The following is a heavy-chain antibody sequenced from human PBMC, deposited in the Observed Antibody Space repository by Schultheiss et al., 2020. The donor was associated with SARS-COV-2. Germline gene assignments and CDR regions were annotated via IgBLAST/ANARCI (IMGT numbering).Heavy chain of an antibody. D-gene: IGHD2-2*01. Sequence: SGPTLVKPTQTLTLTCTFSGFSLSTSGMRVSWIRQPPGKALEWLARIDWDDDKFYSTSLKTRLTISKDTPKNQVVLTMTNMDPVDTATYYCARIRPYCSSTSCYHDAFDIWGQGTMVTVSS. J-gene: IGHJ3*02. CDR3: ARIRPYCSSTSCYHDAFDI. V-gene: IGHV2-70*04. CDR2: IDWDDDK. CDR1: GFSLSTSGMR.